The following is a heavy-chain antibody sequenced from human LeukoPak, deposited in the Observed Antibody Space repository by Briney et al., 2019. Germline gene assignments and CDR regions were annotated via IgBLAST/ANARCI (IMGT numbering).Heavy chain of an antibody. CDR2: IYSGGST. J-gene: IGHJ4*02. D-gene: IGHD3-22*01. CDR1: GFTVSSNY. Sequence: PGGSLRLSCAASGFTVSSNYMSWVRQAPGKGLEWVSVIYSGGSTYYADSVKGRFTISRDNSKNTLYLQMNSLRAEDTAVYYCARDPRYYYDSSGYYYDYWGQGTLVTVSS. V-gene: IGHV3-66*01. CDR3: ARDPRYYYDSSGYYYDY.